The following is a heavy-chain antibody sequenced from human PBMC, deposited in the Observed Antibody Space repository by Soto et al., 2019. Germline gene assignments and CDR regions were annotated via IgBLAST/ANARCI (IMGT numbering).Heavy chain of an antibody. CDR2: IYYSGST. J-gene: IGHJ6*02. V-gene: IGHV4-59*01. Sequence: SETLSLTCTVSGGSISSYYWSWIRQPPGKGLEWIGYIYYSGSTNYNPSLKSRVTISVDTSKNQFSLKLSSVTAADTAVYYCARDHFGSPSIYYGMDVWGQGTTVTVSS. CDR3: ARDHFGSPSIYYGMDV. CDR1: GGSISSYY. D-gene: IGHD3-10*01.